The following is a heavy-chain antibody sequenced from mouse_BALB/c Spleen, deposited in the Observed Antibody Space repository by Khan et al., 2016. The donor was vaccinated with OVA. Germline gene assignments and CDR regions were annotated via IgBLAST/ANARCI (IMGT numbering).Heavy chain of an antibody. CDR3: ARHNYGPFAY. V-gene: IGHV5-6*01. CDR1: GFTFSTYA. J-gene: IGHJ3*01. Sequence: EVELVESGGDLVKPGGSLKLSCEASGFTFSTYAMSWVRQTPDKRLEWVATINTGGDYIYYPDSVKGRFTISRDNAKNTLYLQMSSLRSEDTAMYYCARHNYGPFAYWGQGTLVTVSA. CDR2: INTGGDYI. D-gene: IGHD1-1*01.